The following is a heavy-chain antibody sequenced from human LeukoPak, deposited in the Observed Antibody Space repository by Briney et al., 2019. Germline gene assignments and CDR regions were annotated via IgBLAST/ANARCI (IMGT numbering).Heavy chain of an antibody. CDR2: IIGTDGST. CDR1: GFTFSYYA. J-gene: IGHJ4*02. V-gene: IGHV3-23*01. CDR3: AKAFNYGSGYNYKTFDS. D-gene: IGHD3-10*01. Sequence: QPGGSLRLSCAASGFTFSYYAMSWVRQAPGEGLEWVSGIIGTDGSTYYADSVKGRFTISRDNSKSALYLQMNSLRAEDTALYYCAKAFNYGSGYNYKTFDSWGQGTLVTASS.